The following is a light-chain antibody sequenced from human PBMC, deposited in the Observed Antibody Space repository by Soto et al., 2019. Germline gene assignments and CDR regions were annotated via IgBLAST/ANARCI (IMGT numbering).Light chain of an antibody. CDR1: QSVSSN. J-gene: IGKJ3*01. CDR3: QQYYSTLFT. CDR2: GAS. Sequence: EIVMTQSPATLSVSPGERATLSCRASQSVSSNLAWYQQKPGQAPRLLIYGASTRATGIPARFSGSGSGTEFTLTISSLQAEDVAVYYCQQYYSTLFTFGPGTKVDIK. V-gene: IGKV3-15*01.